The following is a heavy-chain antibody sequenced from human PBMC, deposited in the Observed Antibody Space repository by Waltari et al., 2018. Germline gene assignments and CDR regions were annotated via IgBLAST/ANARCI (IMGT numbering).Heavy chain of an antibody. CDR3: ARTYSGDYEFWFDP. Sequence: QLQLQESGPGLVKSSETLSLTFDVSGGSISSINYNWGWLRQTPGKGLEWIASIYYSGNTYYNPSLKSRVTISVDTSKNQFSLRLSSVTTADTAVYYCARTYSGDYEFWFDPWGQGTLVTVSS. J-gene: IGHJ5*02. CDR2: IYYSGNT. D-gene: IGHD1-26*01. CDR1: GGSISSINYN. V-gene: IGHV4-39*01.